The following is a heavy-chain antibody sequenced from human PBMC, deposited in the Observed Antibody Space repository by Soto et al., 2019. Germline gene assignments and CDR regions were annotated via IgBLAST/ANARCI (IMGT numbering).Heavy chain of an antibody. V-gene: IGHV3-64*01. J-gene: IGHJ5*02. CDR3: ARDDYGDYVGFDP. CDR1: GFTFSSYA. Sequence: GGSMRLSCAASGFTFSSYAMHWVRQAPGKGLEYVSAISSNGGSTYYANSVKGRLTISRDNSKNTLYLQRGSLRAEDMAVYYCARDDYGDYVGFDPWGQGTLVTVSS. CDR2: ISSNGGST. D-gene: IGHD4-17*01.